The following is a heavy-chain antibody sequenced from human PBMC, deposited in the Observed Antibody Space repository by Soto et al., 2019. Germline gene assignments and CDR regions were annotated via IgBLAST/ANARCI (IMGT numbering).Heavy chain of an antibody. D-gene: IGHD2-15*01. Sequence: PSETLSLTCTVSGGSISSYYWSWIRQPPGKGLEWIGYIYYSGSTNYNPSLKSRVTISVDTSKNQFSLKLSSVTAADTAVYYCARDSPVDCSGGSCYSSAFDYWGKGTLVTVSS. J-gene: IGHJ4*02. CDR1: GGSISSYY. CDR2: IYYSGST. CDR3: ARDSPVDCSGGSCYSSAFDY. V-gene: IGHV4-59*01.